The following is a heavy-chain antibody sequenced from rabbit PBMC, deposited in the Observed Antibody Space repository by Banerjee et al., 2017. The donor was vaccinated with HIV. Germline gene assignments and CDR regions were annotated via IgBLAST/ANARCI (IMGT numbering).Heavy chain of an antibody. Sequence: QQQLEESGGGLVKPGGTLTLTCKASGFDFSSYGVSWVRQAPGKGLEWIGYIDPVFGSTYYASWVNGRFTISSHNAQNTLYLQLNSLTAADTATYFCARAVGVDGSSWGYFNLWGQGTLVTDS. CDR2: IDPVFGST. J-gene: IGHJ4*01. CDR3: ARAVGVDGSSWGYFNL. V-gene: IGHV1S47*01. CDR1: GFDFSSYG. D-gene: IGHD3-1*01.